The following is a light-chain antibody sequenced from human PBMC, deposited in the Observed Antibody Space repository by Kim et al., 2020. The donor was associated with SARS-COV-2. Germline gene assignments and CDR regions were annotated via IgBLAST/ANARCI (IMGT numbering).Light chain of an antibody. J-gene: IGKJ1*01. Sequence: ASVGDRVTITCRASQSISSWLAWYQQKPGKAPKLLIYKASSLESGVPSRFSGSGSGTEFTLNISSLQPDDFATYYCQQYNSYSWTVGQGTKVDIK. CDR2: KAS. V-gene: IGKV1-5*03. CDR3: QQYNSYSWT. CDR1: QSISSW.